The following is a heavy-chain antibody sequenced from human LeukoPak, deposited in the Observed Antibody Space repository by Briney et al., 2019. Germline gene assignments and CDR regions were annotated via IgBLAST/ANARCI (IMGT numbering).Heavy chain of an antibody. J-gene: IGHJ4*02. CDR1: GGSVSSGSYY. D-gene: IGHD6-19*01. V-gene: IGHV4-61*01. CDR2: IYYSGST. Sequence: PSETLSLTCTVSGGSVSSGSYYWSWIRQPPGKGLEWIGYIYYSGSTNYNPSLKSRVTISVDPSKNQFSLKLSSVTAADTAVYYCAREVSSGWSLRGYYFDYWGQGTLVTVSS. CDR3: AREVSSGWSLRGYYFDY.